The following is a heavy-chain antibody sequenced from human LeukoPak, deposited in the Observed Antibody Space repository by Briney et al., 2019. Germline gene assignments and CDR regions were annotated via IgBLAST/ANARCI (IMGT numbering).Heavy chain of an antibody. V-gene: IGHV1-69*04. Sequence: ASLKVSCKASGGTFSSYAISWVRQAPGQGLEWMGRIIPIFGIANYTQKYQGRVTITADTSTSTAYMELSSLRSENTAVYYCARESGSGWYGDLAEYFQHWGQGTMVTVSS. J-gene: IGHJ1*01. CDR1: GGTFSSYA. CDR2: IIPIFGIA. CDR3: ARESGSGWYGDLAEYFQH. D-gene: IGHD6-19*01.